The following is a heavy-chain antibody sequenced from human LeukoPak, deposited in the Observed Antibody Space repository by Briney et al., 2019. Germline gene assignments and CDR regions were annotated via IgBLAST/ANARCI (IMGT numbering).Heavy chain of an antibody. D-gene: IGHD2-15*01. Sequence: GASVKVSCNSSVYTFTRYGISWVRSSPGQGLVWRVWISAYNGNTNYAQQPQGRVTMTTDASTSTAYRELRSLRSDDTAVYYCARVYGCSGGSCYPLGWFGPWGQGTLVTVSS. CDR2: ISAYNGNT. CDR3: ARVYGCSGGSCYPLGWFGP. J-gene: IGHJ5*02. V-gene: IGHV1-18*01. CDR1: VYTFTRYG.